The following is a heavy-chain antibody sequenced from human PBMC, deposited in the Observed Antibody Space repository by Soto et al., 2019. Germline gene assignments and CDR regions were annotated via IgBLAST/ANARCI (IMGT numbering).Heavy chain of an antibody. CDR3: ARGDYGTGGYPFPYFDY. V-gene: IGHV1-2*02. J-gene: IGHJ4*02. CDR1: GYSFTGYY. Sequence: HEHLVQSGAEVKRPGASLKVSCKASGYSFTGYYIHWVRQAPGQGLEWMGWINPDSGATNYAQNFQGRVTLNSDTSISTASMDLTSLKSDDTAVYYCARGDYGTGGYPFPYFDYWGQGTLVIVSS. CDR2: INPDSGAT. D-gene: IGHD2-8*02.